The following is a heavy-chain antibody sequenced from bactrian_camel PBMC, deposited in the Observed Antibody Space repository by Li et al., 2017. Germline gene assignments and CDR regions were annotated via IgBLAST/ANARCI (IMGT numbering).Heavy chain of an antibody. CDR1: GYTNTYYC. CDR2: LGNDGSI. J-gene: IGHJ4*01. D-gene: IGHD2*01. CDR3: AARKVARGSHFSLGRAPALRRDEYNF. V-gene: IGHV3S67*01. Sequence: DVQLVESGGGSVQAGQSLRLSCAVSGYTNTYYCMAWFRQGPGRRREGVATLGNDGSIDYANTVKGRFTISQDNSKNTLFLQMNVLRPEDTAMYYCAARKVARGSHFSLGRAPALRRDEYNFWGQGTQVTV.